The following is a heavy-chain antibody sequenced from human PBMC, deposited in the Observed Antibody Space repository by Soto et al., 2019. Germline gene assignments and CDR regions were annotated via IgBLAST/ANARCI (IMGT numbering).Heavy chain of an antibody. J-gene: IGHJ3*02. V-gene: IGHV3-7*01. CDR1: GFTFADFW. CDR3: ARENDAFDI. CDR2: TVPDGSER. Sequence: PGGSLRLSCAASGFTFADFWMNWVRQAPGKGLEWVASTVPDGSERYYVDSVKGRFTISRDNSKNTLYLQMNSLRAEDTAVYYCARENDAFDIWGRGTMVTVSS.